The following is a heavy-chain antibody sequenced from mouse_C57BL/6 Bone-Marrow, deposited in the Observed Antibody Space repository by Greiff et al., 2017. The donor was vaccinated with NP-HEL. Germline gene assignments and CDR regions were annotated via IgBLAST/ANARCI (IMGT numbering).Heavy chain of an antibody. V-gene: IGHV5-4*03. Sequence: DVKLQESGGGLVKPGGSLKLSCAASGFTFSSYAMSWVRQTPEKRLEWVATISDGGSYTYYPDNVKGRFTISRDNAKNNLYLQMSHLKSEDTAMYYCARPLFDYWGQGTTLTVSS. CDR3: ARPLFDY. J-gene: IGHJ2*01. CDR1: GFTFSSYA. CDR2: ISDGGSYT.